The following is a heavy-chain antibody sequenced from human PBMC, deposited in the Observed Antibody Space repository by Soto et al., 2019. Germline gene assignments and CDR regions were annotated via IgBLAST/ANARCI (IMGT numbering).Heavy chain of an antibody. CDR1: GGSISSYY. D-gene: IGHD3-9*01. V-gene: IGHV4-59*01. J-gene: IGHJ3*02. Sequence: SETLSLTCTVSGGSISSYYWSWIRQPPGKRLEWIGYIYYSGSTNYNPSLKSRVTISVDTSKNQFSLKLSAVTAADTAVYYCARRGYDILTGPGAFDIWGQGTMVTVSS. CDR3: ARRGYDILTGPGAFDI. CDR2: IYYSGST.